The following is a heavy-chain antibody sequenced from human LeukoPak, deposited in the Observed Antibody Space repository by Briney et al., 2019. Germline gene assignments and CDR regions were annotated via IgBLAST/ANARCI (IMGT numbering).Heavy chain of an antibody. CDR2: IKQDGSEK. CDR1: GFTFSSYW. J-gene: IGHJ6*02. D-gene: IGHD5-12*01. V-gene: IGHV3-7*01. CDR3: ARDYVDIVTTNGLDV. Sequence: GGSLRLSSAASGFTFSSYWMSWVRQAPGNGLEWVARIKQDGSEKHYVDSVRGRCTISRDNAKNSLYLQMNSLRVEDTAAYYCARDYVDIVTTNGLDVWGQGTTVTVSS.